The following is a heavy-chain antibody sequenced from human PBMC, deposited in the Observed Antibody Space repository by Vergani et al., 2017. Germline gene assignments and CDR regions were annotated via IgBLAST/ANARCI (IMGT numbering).Heavy chain of an antibody. J-gene: IGHJ5*02. V-gene: IGHV3-48*01. CDR3: AKAPRGGWYCWFDP. Sequence: EVQLVESGGGLVQPGGSLRLSCAASGFTFSSYSMNWVRQAPGKGLEWVSYISSSSSTIYYADSVKGRFTISRDNAKNSLYLQMNSLRAEDAAVYYCAKAPRGGWYCWFDPWGQGTLVTVSS. CDR1: GFTFSSYS. CDR2: ISSSSSTI. D-gene: IGHD6-19*01.